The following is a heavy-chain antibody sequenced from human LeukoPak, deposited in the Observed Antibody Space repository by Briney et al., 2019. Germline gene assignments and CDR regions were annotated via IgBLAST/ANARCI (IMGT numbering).Heavy chain of an antibody. CDR1: AYSISSAYY. D-gene: IGHD2-15*01. Sequence: PSETLSLTCTVSAYSISSAYYWGWIRQPPGKGLEWIGSIYHSGSTYYNPSLKSRVTISVDTSKNQFSLKLSSVTAADTAVYYCARGGLVVAANSWFDPWGQGTLVTVSS. V-gene: IGHV4-38-2*02. CDR3: ARGGLVVAANSWFDP. J-gene: IGHJ5*02. CDR2: IYHSGST.